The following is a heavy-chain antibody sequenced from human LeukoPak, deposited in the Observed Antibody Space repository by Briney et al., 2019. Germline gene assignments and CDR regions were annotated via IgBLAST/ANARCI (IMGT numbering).Heavy chain of an antibody. Sequence: ASVKVSCKDSGYTFTSYAMNWVRQAPGQGLEWMGWINTNTGNPTYAQGFTGRFVFSLDTSVSTAYLQISSLKAEDTAVYYCARKLTIAVAGNDFDYWGQGTLVTVSS. D-gene: IGHD6-19*01. CDR3: ARKLTIAVAGNDFDY. CDR1: GYTFTSYA. V-gene: IGHV7-4-1*02. CDR2: INTNTGNP. J-gene: IGHJ4*02.